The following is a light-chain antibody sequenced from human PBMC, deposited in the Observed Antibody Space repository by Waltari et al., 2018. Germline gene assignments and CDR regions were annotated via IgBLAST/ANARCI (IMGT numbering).Light chain of an antibody. CDR2: WAS. J-gene: IGKJ2*01. V-gene: IGKV4-1*01. Sequence: DIVMTQSPDSLAVSLGERATINCKSSQSILYSSSNMNYLAWYQQKPGQPPKLLIYWASTRESGVPARFSGSGSGTDFTLTISSLQAEDVAVYYCQQYYGSPPYTFGQGTKLEIK. CDR3: QQYYGSPPYT. CDR1: QSILYSSSNMNY.